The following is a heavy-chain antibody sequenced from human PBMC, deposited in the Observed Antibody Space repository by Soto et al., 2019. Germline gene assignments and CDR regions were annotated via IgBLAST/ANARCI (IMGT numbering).Heavy chain of an antibody. CDR3: AKGRSYRSGWYDY. Sequence: PGGSLRLSCVASGFTFDTYAMTWVRQAPGKGLEWVSDLSGSGHSTYYADSVKGRFTISRDNFKWTLYLQMNSLRAEDTAVYYCAKGRSYRSGWYDYWRQGTLVTVSS. V-gene: IGHV3-23*01. D-gene: IGHD6-19*01. CDR2: LSGSGHST. CDR1: GFTFDTYA. J-gene: IGHJ4*02.